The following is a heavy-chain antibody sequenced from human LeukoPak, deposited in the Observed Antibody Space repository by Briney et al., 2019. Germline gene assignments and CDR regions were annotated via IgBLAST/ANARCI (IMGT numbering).Heavy chain of an antibody. CDR2: ISSSSSYI. Sequence: PGGSLRLSCAASGFTLSSYSMNWVRQAPGKGLEWVSSISSSSSYIYYADSVKGRFTISRDNAKNSLYLQMNSLRAEDTAVYYCARDRGYCSSTSCYEDYWGQGTLVTVSS. J-gene: IGHJ4*02. D-gene: IGHD2-2*01. CDR1: GFTLSSYS. CDR3: ARDRGYCSSTSCYEDY. V-gene: IGHV3-21*01.